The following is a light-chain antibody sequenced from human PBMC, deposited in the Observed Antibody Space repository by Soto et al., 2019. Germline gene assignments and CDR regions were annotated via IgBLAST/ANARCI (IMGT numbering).Light chain of an antibody. CDR1: QTISSW. J-gene: IGKJ1*01. Sequence: DIQMTQSPSTLSGSVGDRVTITCRASQTISSWLAWYQQKPGKAPKLLIYKASTLKGGVPSRFSGSGSGTEFTLTISSLQPDDFATYYCQQYNSYSPWTFGQGTKVDIK. V-gene: IGKV1-5*03. CDR3: QQYNSYSPWT. CDR2: KAS.